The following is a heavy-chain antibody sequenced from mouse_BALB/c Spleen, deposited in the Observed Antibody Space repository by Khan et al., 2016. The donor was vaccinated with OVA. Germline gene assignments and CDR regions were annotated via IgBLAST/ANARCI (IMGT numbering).Heavy chain of an antibody. CDR1: GYPLSSYW. Sequence: QVQLQQSGAELVKPGASVKLSCKASGYPLSSYWLHWVKQRPGQGLEWIGEIDPSDSFTNYNQKFKDKATLTIDKSSSTTYMQLSSLTSEDSAVYDCARDFQYGSSKWVAYWGQGTLVTVSA. D-gene: IGHD1-1*01. J-gene: IGHJ3*01. CDR2: IDPSDSFT. CDR3: ARDFQYGSSKWVAY. V-gene: IGHV1-69*02.